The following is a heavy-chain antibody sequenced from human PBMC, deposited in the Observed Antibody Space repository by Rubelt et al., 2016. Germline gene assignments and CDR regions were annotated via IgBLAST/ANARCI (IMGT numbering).Heavy chain of an antibody. CDR2: AFSNGNT. Sequence: QVQLQESGPGLVKPSETLSLTCTVFGASTSDFRVSWIRQSAAKGLERIGRAFSNGNTMYNPSLESRVTVSVDTSKKQFSLTLTSVTAADTAIYYCARDYFGTPGNWFNPWGQGVLVTVSS. J-gene: IGHJ5*02. V-gene: IGHV4-4*07. CDR1: GASTSDFR. CDR3: ARDYFGTPGNWFNP. D-gene: IGHD1-7*01.